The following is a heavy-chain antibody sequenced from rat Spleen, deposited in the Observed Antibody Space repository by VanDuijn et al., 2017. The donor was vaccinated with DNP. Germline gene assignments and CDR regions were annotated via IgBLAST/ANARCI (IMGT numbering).Heavy chain of an antibody. Sequence: EVQLVESGGGLLQPGRSLKLSCAASGFTFSNYGMAWVRQAPTKGLEWVATFSTRGDDTYYRDSVKGRFTISRDNAKSTLYLQMDSLRSEDTATYYCAGRPPPTRGPFDYWGQGVTVTVSS. J-gene: IGHJ2*01. V-gene: IGHV5-29*01. CDR3: AGRPPPTRGPFDY. CDR1: GFTFSNYG. D-gene: IGHD1-4*01. CDR2: FSTRGDDT.